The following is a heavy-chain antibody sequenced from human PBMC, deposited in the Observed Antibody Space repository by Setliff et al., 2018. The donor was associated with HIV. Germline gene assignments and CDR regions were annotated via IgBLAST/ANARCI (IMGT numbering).Heavy chain of an antibody. CDR3: VRDHRPSNNNWHHWFDP. Sequence: GGSLKISCAASGFTFSTSEMNWVRQAPGKGLEWVSYISGSGSTIYYADSVKGRFTISRDNSKNSLNLQMNSLRAEDTAVYYCVRDHRPSNNNWHHWFDPWGQGTLVTVSS. CDR1: GFTFSTSE. J-gene: IGHJ5*02. CDR2: ISGSGSTI. V-gene: IGHV3-48*03. D-gene: IGHD1-1*01.